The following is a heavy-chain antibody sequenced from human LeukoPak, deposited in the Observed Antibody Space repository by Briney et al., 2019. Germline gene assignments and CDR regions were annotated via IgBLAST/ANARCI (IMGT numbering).Heavy chain of an antibody. J-gene: IGHJ3*02. CDR3: TGMWIQLWLSSEAFDI. D-gene: IGHD5-18*01. Sequence: GGSLRLSCAASGFTFSGSAMQWVRQASGKGLDCVGRIRSKANSYATAYAASVKGRFTISRDDSKNTAYLQMNSLKTEDTAAYYCTGMWIQLWLSSEAFDIWGQGTMVTVSS. CDR1: GFTFSGSA. V-gene: IGHV3-73*01. CDR2: IRSKANSYAT.